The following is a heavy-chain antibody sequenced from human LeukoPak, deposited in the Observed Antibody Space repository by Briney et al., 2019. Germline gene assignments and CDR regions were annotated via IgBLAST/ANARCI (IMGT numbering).Heavy chain of an antibody. CDR1: GYSFTSYW. J-gene: IGHJ6*03. D-gene: IGHD2-15*01. V-gene: IGHV5-51*01. Sequence: GESLKISCKGSGYSFTSYWIGWVRQMPGKGLEWMGIIYPGDSDTRYSPSFQGQVTISADKSISTAYLQWSSLKASDTAMYYCARSPPAYCSGGSCYSGYYYMDVWGKGTTVTVPS. CDR3: ARSPPAYCSGGSCYSGYYYMDV. CDR2: IYPGDSDT.